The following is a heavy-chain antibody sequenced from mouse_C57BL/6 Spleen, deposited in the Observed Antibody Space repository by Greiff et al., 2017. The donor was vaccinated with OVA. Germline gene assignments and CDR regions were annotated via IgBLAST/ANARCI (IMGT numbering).Heavy chain of an antibody. V-gene: IGHV5-4*01. Sequence: EVQGVESGGGLVKPGGSLKLSCAASGFTFSSYAMSWVRQTPVKRLEWVATISDGGSYTYYPDNVKGRFTISRDNAKNNLYLQMSHLKSEDTAMYYCARDPNYYDFDYWGQGTTLTVSS. J-gene: IGHJ2*01. CDR3: ARDPNYYDFDY. D-gene: IGHD1-1*01. CDR2: ISDGGSYT. CDR1: GFTFSSYA.